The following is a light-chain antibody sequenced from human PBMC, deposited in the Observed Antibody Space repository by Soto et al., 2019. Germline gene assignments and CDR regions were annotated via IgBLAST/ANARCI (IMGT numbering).Light chain of an antibody. Sequence: QSVLTQPPSVSGTPGQRVTISCSGSSSNVGSNNGNWYQQVPVTAPKLLIHVNDQRASGVPDRFSGSKSGTSASLAISGRQSEDEADYCCAAWDDSPNVFYVFGTGTKLTVL. J-gene: IGLJ1*01. CDR1: SSNVGSNN. CDR3: AAWDDSPNVFYV. V-gene: IGLV1-44*01. CDR2: VND.